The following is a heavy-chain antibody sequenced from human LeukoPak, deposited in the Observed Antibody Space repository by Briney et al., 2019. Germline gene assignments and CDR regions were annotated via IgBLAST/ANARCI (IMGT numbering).Heavy chain of an antibody. CDR1: GFTFSDYA. Sequence: GVSLRRSCAASGFTFSDYALSWVRPAPGKGLDGVSAIVGSGGSAYYADSVKGRFTISRDNSKNTLYLQMNSLRAEDTAVYYCASRYCSGGSCYNRYYFDYWGQGTLVTVSS. V-gene: IGHV3-23*01. CDR3: ASRYCSGGSCYNRYYFDY. D-gene: IGHD2-15*01. CDR2: IVGSGGSA. J-gene: IGHJ4*02.